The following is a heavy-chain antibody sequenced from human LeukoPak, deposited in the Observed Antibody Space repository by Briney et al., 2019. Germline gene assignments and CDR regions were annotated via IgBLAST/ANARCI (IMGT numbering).Heavy chain of an antibody. Sequence: GASVKVSCKASGYTFTGYHMHWVRQAPGQGLEWMGWINPNSGGTNYAQKFQGRVTMTRDTSISTAYMELSRLRSDDTAVYYCAREDYYGSGTSMLGYWGQGTLVTVSS. CDR1: GYTFTGYH. CDR2: INPNSGGT. CDR3: AREDYYGSGTSMLGY. V-gene: IGHV1-2*02. D-gene: IGHD3-10*01. J-gene: IGHJ4*02.